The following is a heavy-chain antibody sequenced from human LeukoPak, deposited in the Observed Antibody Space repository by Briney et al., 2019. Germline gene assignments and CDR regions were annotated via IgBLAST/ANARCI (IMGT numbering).Heavy chain of an antibody. CDR2: IYYSGST. D-gene: IGHD3-16*02. Sequence: SETLSLTCTVSGGSISSYYWSWIRQPPGKGLKWIGYIYYSGSTNYNPSLKSRVTISVDTSKNQFSLRLSSVTAADTAVYYCARGYDYVWGSHRALGYWGQGTLVTVSS. V-gene: IGHV4-59*01. CDR1: GGSISSYY. CDR3: ARGYDYVWGSHRALGY. J-gene: IGHJ4*02.